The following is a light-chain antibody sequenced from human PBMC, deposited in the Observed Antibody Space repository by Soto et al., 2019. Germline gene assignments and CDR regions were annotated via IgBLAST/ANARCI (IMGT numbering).Light chain of an antibody. CDR3: AAWDDTLNAPV. CDR1: SSNIASNT. J-gene: IGLJ3*02. V-gene: IGLV1-44*01. CDR2: SNN. Sequence: QAVVTQPPSASGTPGQRVTIFCSGSSSNIASNTVNWYQQLPGTAPKLLMYSNNQRPSGVPDRFSGSKSGTSVSLAISGLQSEDEADYYCAAWDDTLNAPVFGGGTKVTVL.